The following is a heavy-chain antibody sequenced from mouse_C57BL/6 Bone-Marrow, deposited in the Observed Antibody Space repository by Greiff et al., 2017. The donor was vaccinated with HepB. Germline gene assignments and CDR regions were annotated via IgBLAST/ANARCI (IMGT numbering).Heavy chain of an antibody. CDR3: ARYDYVEVDY. CDR1: GYTFTDYY. J-gene: IGHJ2*01. V-gene: IGHV1-26*01. CDR2: INPNNGGT. D-gene: IGHD2-4*01. Sequence: VQLQQSGPELVKPGASVKISCKASGYTFTDYYMNWVKQSHGKSLEWIGDINPNNGGTSYNQKFKGKATLTVDKSSSTAYMELRSLTSEDSAVYYCARYDYVEVDYWGQGTTLTVSS.